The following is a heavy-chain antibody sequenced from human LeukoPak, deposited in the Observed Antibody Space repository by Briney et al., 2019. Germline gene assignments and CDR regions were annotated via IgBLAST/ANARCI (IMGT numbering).Heavy chain of an antibody. J-gene: IGHJ4*02. CDR3: ARDHRGHFDY. D-gene: IGHD3-10*01. V-gene: IGHV3-7*01. Sequence: GGSLRLSCAAPGFTFTTYWMSWVRQAPGKGLEWVANINQDGSEKYYVDSVKGRFTISRDNAKNSLYLQMNSLRAEDTAVYYCARDHRGHFDYWGQGTLVTVSS. CDR2: INQDGSEK. CDR1: GFTFTTYW.